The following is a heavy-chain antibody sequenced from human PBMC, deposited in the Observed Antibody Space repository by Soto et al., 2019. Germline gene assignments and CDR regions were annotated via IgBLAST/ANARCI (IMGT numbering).Heavy chain of an antibody. CDR1: GFTFSNYG. Sequence: QVQLVESGGGVVQPGRSLRLSCAASGFTFSNYGMHWVRQAPGKGLGWVIVISYDGNVAYYADSVKGRFTISRDNSKNTLYLQMNSLRTDDTAMYYCAKEGPITNWYFDYWGQGTLVTVSS. D-gene: IGHD1-1*01. CDR3: AKEGPITNWYFDY. J-gene: IGHJ4*02. V-gene: IGHV3-30*18. CDR2: ISYDGNVA.